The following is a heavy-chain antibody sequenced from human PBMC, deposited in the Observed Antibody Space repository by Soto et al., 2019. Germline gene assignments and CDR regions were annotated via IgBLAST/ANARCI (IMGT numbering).Heavy chain of an antibody. Sequence: QVQLVQSGAEVKKPGASVKVSCKASGYTFTSYGISWVRQAPGQGLEWMGWISAYNGNTNYAQKLQGRVTMTTDTSTSKAYMELRSLRSDDTAVYYCARDEVLPPYGGKRGDAFDIWGQGTMVTVSS. CDR1: GYTFTSYG. CDR3: ARDEVLPPYGGKRGDAFDI. V-gene: IGHV1-18*01. CDR2: ISAYNGNT. J-gene: IGHJ3*02. D-gene: IGHD2-15*01.